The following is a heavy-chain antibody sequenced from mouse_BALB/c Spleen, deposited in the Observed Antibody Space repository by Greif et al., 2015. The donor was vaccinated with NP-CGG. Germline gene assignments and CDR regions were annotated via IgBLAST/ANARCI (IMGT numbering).Heavy chain of an antibody. D-gene: IGHD2-10*01. Sequence: VQLQQSGAELAKPGASVKMSCKASGYTFTSYWMHWVKQRPGQGLEWIGYINPSTGYTEYNQKFKDKATLTADKSSSTGYMQLSSLTSEDSAVYYCASYYGNYAMDYWGQGTSVTVSS. J-gene: IGHJ4*01. CDR3: ASYYGNYAMDY. V-gene: IGHV1-7*01. CDR2: INPSTGYT. CDR1: GYTFTSYW.